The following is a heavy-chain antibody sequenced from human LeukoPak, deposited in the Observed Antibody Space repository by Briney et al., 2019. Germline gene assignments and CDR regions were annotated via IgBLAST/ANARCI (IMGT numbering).Heavy chain of an antibody. D-gene: IGHD6-13*01. Sequence: SETLSLTCAVYGGSFSDYYWSWIRQPPGKGLEWIGEINHSGSTNYNPSLKSRVTLSVDTSKNQFSLKLSSVTAADTAVYYCARRGSSSSWYEIDYWGQGILATVSS. CDR1: GGSFSDYY. CDR3: ARRGSSSSWYEIDY. J-gene: IGHJ4*02. CDR2: INHSGST. V-gene: IGHV4-34*01.